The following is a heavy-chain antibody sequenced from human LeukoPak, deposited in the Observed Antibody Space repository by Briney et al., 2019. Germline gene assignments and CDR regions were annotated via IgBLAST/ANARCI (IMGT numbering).Heavy chain of an antibody. CDR2: IIAYSGLA. J-gene: IGHJ4*02. Sequence: ASLKVSCKASGYTFIVYVTTWVRQAPGQGLGWMGWIIAYSGLAKFAQKFQDRVTLTTDTSTSTAHMELRRLRSQDTAVYFTARADSLDSSFYYRVWGQGTLVTVSS. CDR1: GYTFIVYV. V-gene: IGHV1-18*01. D-gene: IGHD3-22*01. CDR3: ARADSLDSSFYYRV.